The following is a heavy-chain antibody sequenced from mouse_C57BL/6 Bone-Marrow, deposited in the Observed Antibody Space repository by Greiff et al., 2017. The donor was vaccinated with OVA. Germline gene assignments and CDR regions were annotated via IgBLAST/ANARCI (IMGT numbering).Heavy chain of an antibody. Sequence: EVKLQESGGGLVKPGGSLKLSCAASGFTFSDYGMHWVRQAPEKGLEWVAYISSGSSTIYYADTVKGRFTISRDNAKITLFLQMTSLRSEDTAMYYCARFVTGTDADWYFDVWGTGTTVTVSS. CDR1: GFTFSDYG. D-gene: IGHD4-1*01. J-gene: IGHJ1*03. CDR2: ISSGSSTI. V-gene: IGHV5-17*01. CDR3: ARFVTGTDADWYFDV.